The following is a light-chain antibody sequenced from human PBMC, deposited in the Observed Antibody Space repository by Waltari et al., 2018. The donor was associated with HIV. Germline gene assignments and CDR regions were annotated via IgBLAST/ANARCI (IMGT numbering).Light chain of an antibody. CDR1: QSVNNN. V-gene: IGKV3-15*01. CDR2: DAS. CDR3: QPYANWPFT. Sequence: EKVMTQYPATMSVSPGERATFTCRASQSVNNNLAWSRQKLGQAPMLLISDASTRATGIPARFSGSGSRTEFTLTIRSLQSDDFAVYFCQPYANWPFTFGQVTRLEIK. J-gene: IGKJ5*01.